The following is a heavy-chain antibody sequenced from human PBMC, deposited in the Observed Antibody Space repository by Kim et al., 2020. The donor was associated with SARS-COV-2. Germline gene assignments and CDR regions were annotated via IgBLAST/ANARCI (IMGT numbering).Heavy chain of an antibody. Sequence: GGSLRLSCAASGFTFSSYWMSWVRQAPGKGLEWVANIKQDGSEKYYVDSVKGRFTISRDNAKNSLYLQMNSLRAEDTAVYYCARGSSGWYNWFDPWGQGTLVTVSS. D-gene: IGHD6-19*01. CDR3: ARGSSGWYNWFDP. CDR2: IKQDGSEK. CDR1: GFTFSSYW. V-gene: IGHV3-7*01. J-gene: IGHJ5*02.